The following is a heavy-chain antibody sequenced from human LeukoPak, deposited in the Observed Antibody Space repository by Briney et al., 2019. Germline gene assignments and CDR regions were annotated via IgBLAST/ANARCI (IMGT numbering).Heavy chain of an antibody. CDR2: IYYSGST. V-gene: IGHV4-59*08. J-gene: IGHJ5*02. Sequence: SETLSLTCTVSGGSISSYYWSWIRQPPGKGLEWIGYIYYSGSTNYNPSLKSRVTISVDTSKNQFSLQLSSVTAADTAVYYCATRRTLRSAGWFDPWGQGTLVTVSS. D-gene: IGHD4-17*01. CDR1: GGSISSYY. CDR3: ATRRTLRSAGWFDP.